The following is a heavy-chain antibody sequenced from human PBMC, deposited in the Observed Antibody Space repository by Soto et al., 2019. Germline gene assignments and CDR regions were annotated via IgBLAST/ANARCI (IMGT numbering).Heavy chain of an antibody. D-gene: IGHD3-22*01. J-gene: IGHJ6*02. CDR2: IIPTFGTA. CDR1: GGTFSSYA. Sequence: QVQLVQSGAEVKKPGSSVKVSCKASGGTFSSYAISWVRQAPGQGLEWMGGIIPTFGTANYAQKFQGRVTITADESTSTAYMELSSLRSEDTAVYYCARGRVGPYYYDSSGYYYGMDVWGQGTTVTVSS. V-gene: IGHV1-69*01. CDR3: ARGRVGPYYYDSSGYYYGMDV.